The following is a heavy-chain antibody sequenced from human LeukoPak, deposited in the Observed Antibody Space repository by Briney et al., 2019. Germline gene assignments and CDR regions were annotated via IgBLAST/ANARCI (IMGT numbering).Heavy chain of an antibody. Sequence: GSSVKVSCKASGGTFSSYAISWVRQAPGQGLEWMGGIIPILGTANYAQKFQGRVTITADKSTSTAYMELSSLRSEDTAVYYCAREPAAENYFDYWGQGTLVTVSS. CDR3: AREPAAENYFDY. V-gene: IGHV1-69*06. J-gene: IGHJ4*02. D-gene: IGHD2-2*01. CDR2: IIPILGTA. CDR1: GGTFSSYA.